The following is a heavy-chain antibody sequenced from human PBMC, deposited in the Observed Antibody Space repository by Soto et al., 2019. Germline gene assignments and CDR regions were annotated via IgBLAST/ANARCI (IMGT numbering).Heavy chain of an antibody. D-gene: IGHD2-8*01. CDR3: VGGCTNGVCYGFNYYYYGMDV. J-gene: IGHJ6*02. Sequence: EVQLVESGGGLVKPGGSLRLSCAASGFTFSNAWMRWVRQAPGKGPEWVGRIKSITDGGTADYAEPVKGRFTVSRDDSKNTLYLEMNSLKTEDTAVYYCVGGCTNGVCYGFNYYYYGMDVWGQGTTVTVSS. V-gene: IGHV3-15*01. CDR1: GFTFSNAW. CDR2: IKSITDGGTA.